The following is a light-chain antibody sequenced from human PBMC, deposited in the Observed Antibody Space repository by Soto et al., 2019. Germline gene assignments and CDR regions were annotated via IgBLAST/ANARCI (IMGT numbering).Light chain of an antibody. CDR3: QQFSSYPLT. J-gene: IGKJ4*01. CDR2: DAS. Sequence: EFVLTQSPGTLSLSPGERATLSCRASQTVRNNYLAWYQQKPGQAPRLLIYDASSWATGIPDRFSGGGSGTDFTLTISSLEPEDFAAYYCQQFSSYPLTFGGGTKVEIK. CDR1: QTVRNNY. V-gene: IGKV3-20*01.